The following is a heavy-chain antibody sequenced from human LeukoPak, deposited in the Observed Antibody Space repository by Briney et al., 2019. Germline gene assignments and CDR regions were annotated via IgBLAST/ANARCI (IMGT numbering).Heavy chain of an antibody. J-gene: IGHJ2*01. D-gene: IGHD2-15*01. CDR2: IYYSGST. Sequence: GSLSLTCTVSGGSISNGDYWWGWIRQPPGKGLEWIGSIYYSGSTYYSPSLKSRVTMSVDTSKNHFPLRLISVTAADTAVYYCARQRGGGSWHFDLRGRGTLVTVSS. V-gene: IGHV4-39*01. CDR1: GGSISNGDYW. CDR3: ARQRGGGSWHFDL.